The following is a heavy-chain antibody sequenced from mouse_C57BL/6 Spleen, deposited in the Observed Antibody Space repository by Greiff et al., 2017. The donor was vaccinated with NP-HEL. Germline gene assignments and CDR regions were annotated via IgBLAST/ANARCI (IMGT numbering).Heavy chain of an antibody. V-gene: IGHV1-80*01. Sequence: QVHVKQSGAELVKPGASVKISCKASGYAFSSYWMNWVKQRPGKGLEWIGQIYPGDGDTNYNGKFKGKATLTADKSSSTAYMQLSSLTSEDSAVYFCARKGDYGKNYFDYWGQGTTLTVSS. J-gene: IGHJ2*01. CDR1: GYAFSSYW. D-gene: IGHD1-1*01. CDR3: ARKGDYGKNYFDY. CDR2: IYPGDGDT.